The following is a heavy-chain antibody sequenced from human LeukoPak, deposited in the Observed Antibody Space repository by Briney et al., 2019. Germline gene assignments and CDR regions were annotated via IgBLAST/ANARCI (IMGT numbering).Heavy chain of an antibody. CDR1: GGXISSYY. D-gene: IGHD3-3*01. J-gene: IGHJ4*02. CDR3: ARHVEDFWSGYFDY. V-gene: IGHV4-59*08. CDR2: IYYSGST. Sequence: PSETLSLTCTVSGGXISSYYCSWIRQPPGKGLEWIGYIYYSGSTNYNPSLKSRVTISVDTSKNQFSLKLSSVTAADTAVYYCARHVEDFWSGYFDYWGQGTLVTVSS.